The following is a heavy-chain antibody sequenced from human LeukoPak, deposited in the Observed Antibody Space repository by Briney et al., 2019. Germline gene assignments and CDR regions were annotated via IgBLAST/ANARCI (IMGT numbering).Heavy chain of an antibody. CDR3: ARDSSAGGAFDY. V-gene: IGHV3-21*01. J-gene: IGHJ4*02. D-gene: IGHD6-19*01. CDR2: ISSSSSYI. Sequence: GGSLRLSCAASGFTLSSYSLNWVRQAPGKGLEWVSSISSSSSYIYYADSVKGRFTISRDNAKKSLYLQMNSLRAEDTAVYYCARDSSAGGAFDYRGQGTLVTVSS. CDR1: GFTLSSYS.